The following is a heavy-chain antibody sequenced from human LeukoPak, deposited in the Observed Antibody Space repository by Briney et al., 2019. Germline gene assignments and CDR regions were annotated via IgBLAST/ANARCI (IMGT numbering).Heavy chain of an antibody. V-gene: IGHV1-69*13. CDR3: ARISLGAIWGYYYGMDV. CDR2: IIPIFDTT. Sequence: SVKVSCKASGGTFSSYSISWVRQAPGQGLEWMGGIIPIFDTTDYAQKFQGRVTITADESTSTAYMELSSLRSEDTAVFYCARISLGAIWGYYYGMDVWGQGTTVTVSS. D-gene: IGHD1-26*01. J-gene: IGHJ6*02. CDR1: GGTFSSYS.